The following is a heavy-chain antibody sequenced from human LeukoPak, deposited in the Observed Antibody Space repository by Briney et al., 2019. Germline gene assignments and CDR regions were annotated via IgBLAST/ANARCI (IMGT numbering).Heavy chain of an antibody. CDR3: AKDGRITMIVVVPYYFDY. CDR1: GFTFSSYA. CDR2: ISGSGGST. D-gene: IGHD3-22*01. Sequence: PGGSLRLSCAASGFTFSSYAMSWVRQAPGKGLEWVSAISGSGGSTYYADSVKGRFTISRDNSKNTLYLQMNSLRAEDTAVYYCAKDGRITMIVVVPYYFDYWGQGTLVTVSS. J-gene: IGHJ4*02. V-gene: IGHV3-23*01.